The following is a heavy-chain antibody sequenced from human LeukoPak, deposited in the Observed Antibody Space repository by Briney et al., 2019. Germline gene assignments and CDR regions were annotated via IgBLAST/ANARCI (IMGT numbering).Heavy chain of an antibody. CDR1: GYTFIGHY. Sequence: ASVKVSCKASGYTFIGHYIHWVRQAPGQGVEWMVWMNPDSGGTNYAQKFQDRVTMNRDTSITTAYMELSRLTSDDTAIYYCARIMEYYDFTPRGFDIWGQGTMVAVSS. CDR2: MNPDSGGT. D-gene: IGHD3/OR15-3a*01. J-gene: IGHJ3*02. CDR3: ARIMEYYDFTPRGFDI. V-gene: IGHV1-2*02.